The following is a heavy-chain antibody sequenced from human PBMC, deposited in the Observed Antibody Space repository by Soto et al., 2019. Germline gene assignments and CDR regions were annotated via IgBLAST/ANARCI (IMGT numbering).Heavy chain of an antibody. Sequence: GGSLRLYCAASGFTFSSYEMNWVRQAPGKGLEWVSYISSSGSTIYYADSVKGRFTISRDNAKNSLYLQMNSLRAEDTAVYYCARDLTGTTLYYYGMDVWGQGTTVTVSS. CDR2: ISSSGSTI. J-gene: IGHJ6*02. V-gene: IGHV3-48*03. CDR1: GFTFSSYE. CDR3: ARDLTGTTLYYYGMDV.